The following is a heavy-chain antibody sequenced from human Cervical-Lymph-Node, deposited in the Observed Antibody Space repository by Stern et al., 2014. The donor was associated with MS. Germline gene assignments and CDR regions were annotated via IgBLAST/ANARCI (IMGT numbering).Heavy chain of an antibody. CDR2: TWYDGDKK. CDR3: TRDSPPPWVTPVTTDSYGMDV. J-gene: IGHJ6*02. Sequence: VQLVESGGGVVQPGRSLRLSCTASGFSFSSFGMHWVRQAPGKGLEWVAHTWYDGDKKYYADSVKGRFTISRDNSKNTLFLQMDSLRSEDTAVYYCTRDSPPPWVTPVTTDSYGMDVWGQGTTVTVSS. D-gene: IGHD4-17*01. V-gene: IGHV3-33*01. CDR1: GFSFSSFG.